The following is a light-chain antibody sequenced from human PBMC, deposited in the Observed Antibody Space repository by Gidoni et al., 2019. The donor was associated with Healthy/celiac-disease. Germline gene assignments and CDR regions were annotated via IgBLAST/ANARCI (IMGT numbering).Light chain of an antibody. V-gene: IGKV3-11*01. CDR3: QQRSNWPPWT. CDR2: DAS. CDR1: QSVSSY. Sequence: EIVLTQSPATLSLSPGERATPSSRASQSVSSYLAWYQQKPGQAPRLLIYDASNRSTGIPARFSGSGSATDFTLTISSLEPEDFAVYYCQQRSNWPPWTFGQGTKVEIK. J-gene: IGKJ1*01.